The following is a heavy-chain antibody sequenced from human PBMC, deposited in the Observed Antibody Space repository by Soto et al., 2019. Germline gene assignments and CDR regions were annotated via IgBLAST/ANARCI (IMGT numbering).Heavy chain of an antibody. J-gene: IGHJ6*02. CDR2: INHSGST. CDR3: ARDRSSWYARHYYYYGMDV. CDR1: SFSGYY. D-gene: IGHD6-13*01. V-gene: IGHV4-34*01. Sequence: SFSGYYWSWIRQPPGKGLECIGEINHSGSTNYNPSLKSRVTISVDTSKNQFSLKLSSVTAADTAVYYCARDRSSWYARHYYYYGMDVWGQGTTVTVSS.